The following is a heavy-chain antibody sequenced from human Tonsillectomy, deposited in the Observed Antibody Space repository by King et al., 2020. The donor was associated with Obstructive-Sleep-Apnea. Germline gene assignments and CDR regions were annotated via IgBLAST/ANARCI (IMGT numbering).Heavy chain of an antibody. V-gene: IGHV5-10-1*03. CDR2: IDPSDSYT. J-gene: IGHJ4*02. D-gene: IGHD5-18*01. Sequence: VQLVESGAEVKKPGESLRISCQGSGYSFTTYWISWVRQMPGKGLEWMGRIDPSDSYTNYSPSFQGHVTISADKSITTAYLQWSRLKASDTAMYYCARHLRGLYVDTSMVTVGYDCWGQGTLVTVSS. CDR3: ARHLRGLYVDTSMVTVGYDC. CDR1: GYSFTTYW.